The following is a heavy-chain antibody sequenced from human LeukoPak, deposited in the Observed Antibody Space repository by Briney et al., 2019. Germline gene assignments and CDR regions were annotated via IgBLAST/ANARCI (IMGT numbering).Heavy chain of an antibody. D-gene: IGHD1-7*01. CDR3: ARADETTWGLDP. Sequence: KTGGSLRLSCAASGFTFSTYSMNWVRQAPGKGLEWVSSITSSNSYIHYADSVKGRFTVSRDNAKNSLYLQMNNLRAEDTAVYYCARADETTWGLDPWGQGTLVTVSS. CDR2: ITSSNSYI. J-gene: IGHJ5*02. CDR1: GFTFSTYS. V-gene: IGHV3-21*01.